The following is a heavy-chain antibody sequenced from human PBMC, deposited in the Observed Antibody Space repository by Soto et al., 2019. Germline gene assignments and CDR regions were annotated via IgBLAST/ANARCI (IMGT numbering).Heavy chain of an antibody. Sequence: SETLSLTCTVSGGSISSDYWSWIRQPPGKGLEWIGHIYYSGSTNYNPSLKSRVTISVDTAKNQFSLKLSSVTAADTAVYYCARHTPAISISDHWGQGTLVTVSS. V-gene: IGHV4-59*08. J-gene: IGHJ4*02. D-gene: IGHD2-15*01. CDR3: ARHTPAISISDH. CDR2: IYYSGST. CDR1: GGSISSDY.